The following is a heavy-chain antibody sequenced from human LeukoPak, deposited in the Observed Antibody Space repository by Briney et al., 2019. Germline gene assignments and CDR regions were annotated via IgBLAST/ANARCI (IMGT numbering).Heavy chain of an antibody. CDR2: ISSSSSTI. J-gene: IGHJ4*02. D-gene: IGHD3-10*01. CDR3: ARDPHYYGSGSYDSYFDY. Sequence: GGSLRLSCAASGFTFDDYAMHWVRQAPGKGLEWVSYISSSSSTIYYADSVKGRFTISRDNAKNSLYLQMNSLRAEDTAVYYCARDPHYYGSGSYDSYFDYWGQGTLVTVSS. V-gene: IGHV3-48*01. CDR1: GFTFDDYA.